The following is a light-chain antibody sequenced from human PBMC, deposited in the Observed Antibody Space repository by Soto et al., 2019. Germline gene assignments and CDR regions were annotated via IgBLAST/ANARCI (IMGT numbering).Light chain of an antibody. CDR1: QSVSSSY. Sequence: EVVLTQSPGTLSLSPGDRATLSCRASQSVSSSYLAWYQQKPGQAPRLLIYGTSSRATGIPDRFSGSGSGTDFTLTISRLEPEDFAVYYCQQYGNSPRITFGQGTRLEIK. J-gene: IGKJ5*01. CDR2: GTS. V-gene: IGKV3-20*01. CDR3: QQYGNSPRIT.